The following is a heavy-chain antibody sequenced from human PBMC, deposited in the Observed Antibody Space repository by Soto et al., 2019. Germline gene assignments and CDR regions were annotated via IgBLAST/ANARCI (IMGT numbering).Heavy chain of an antibody. CDR2: IQHTGNT. D-gene: IGHD3-16*01. Sequence: PSETLSLTCAVSGASIRSYHWSFLRQPAGKGLEWIGRIQHTGNTNYNPSLKSRVTMSADTSKNQISLKMTSVTAADTAVYFCAKDVSSRRWFDPWGKGVRVTVPQ. CDR1: GASIRSYH. CDR3: AKDVSSRRWFDP. V-gene: IGHV4-4*07. J-gene: IGHJ5*02.